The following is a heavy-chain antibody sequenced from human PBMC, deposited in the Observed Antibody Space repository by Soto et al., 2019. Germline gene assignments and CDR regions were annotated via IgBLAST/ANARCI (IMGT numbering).Heavy chain of an antibody. CDR3: ARGEIGNGYGMDV. V-gene: IGHV4-4*07. J-gene: IGHJ6*02. CDR1: GGSLSRYC. Sequence: PSETLSLTCTVSGGSLSRYCWRWIRQPSGKGLEWIGRIYPSGSTNYSPSLKSRVTMSVDTSKNQLSLKLSSVTAADTAVYYCARGEIGNGYGMDVWGQGTTVTVS. CDR2: IYPSGST. D-gene: IGHD2-8*01.